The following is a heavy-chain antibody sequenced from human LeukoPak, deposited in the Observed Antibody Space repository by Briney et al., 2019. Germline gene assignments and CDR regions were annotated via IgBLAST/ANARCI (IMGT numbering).Heavy chain of an antibody. Sequence: GGSLRLSCAASGFTFDDYAMHWVRQAPGKGLEWVSLISGDGGSTYYADSVKGRFTISRDNSKNSLYLQMNSLRTEDTALYYCAKERAAAGIFHYYYYGMDVWGQGTTVTVSS. J-gene: IGHJ6*02. D-gene: IGHD6-13*01. V-gene: IGHV3-43*02. CDR1: GFTFDDYA. CDR2: ISGDGGST. CDR3: AKERAAAGIFHYYYYGMDV.